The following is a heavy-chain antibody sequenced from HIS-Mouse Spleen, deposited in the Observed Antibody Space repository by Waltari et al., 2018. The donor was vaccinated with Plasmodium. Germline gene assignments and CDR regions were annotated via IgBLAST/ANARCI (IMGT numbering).Heavy chain of an antibody. CDR2: RKQNGRKK. Sequence: EVQLVESGGGLVQPGGSLRLSCAASGFTFSSYWMSWVRQAPGKWLEWVGKRKQNGRKKYYVDSVKGRFTNSRDNPKNSLYLQMNSLRAEETAVYYCARETGDFDYWSQGTLVTVSS. CDR1: GFTFSSYW. V-gene: IGHV3-7*01. J-gene: IGHJ4*02. D-gene: IGHD7-27*01. CDR3: ARETGDFDY.